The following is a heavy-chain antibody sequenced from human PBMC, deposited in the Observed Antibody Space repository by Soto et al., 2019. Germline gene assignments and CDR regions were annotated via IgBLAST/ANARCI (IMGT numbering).Heavy chain of an antibody. J-gene: IGHJ4*02. CDR2: ITYDGSNK. V-gene: IGHV3-30*18. CDR3: AKDRVGGTFYTPLGF. Sequence: LRLSCQASGFNFDNYGMHWVRQAPGKGLEWVAVITYDGSNKYYADSVKGRFTISRDNSKNTLSLHLNTLKPEDTAVYHCAKDRVGGTFYTPLGFWGQGTLVTVSS. D-gene: IGHD1-7*01. CDR1: GFNFDNYG.